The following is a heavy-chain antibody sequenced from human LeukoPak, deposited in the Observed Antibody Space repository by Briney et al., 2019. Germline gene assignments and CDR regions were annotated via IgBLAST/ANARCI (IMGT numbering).Heavy chain of an antibody. D-gene: IGHD3-10*01. CDR1: GFTFSTYW. V-gene: IGHV3-74*01. Sequence: GGSLRLSCAASGFTFSTYWMHWVRQAPGKGLVGVSRIDTDGSSTTYADSVKGRFTISRDNAKNTLYLQMNSLRAEDTAVYYCARVGGSSDFDYWGQGTLVTVSS. CDR3: ARVGGSSDFDY. J-gene: IGHJ4*02. CDR2: IDTDGSST.